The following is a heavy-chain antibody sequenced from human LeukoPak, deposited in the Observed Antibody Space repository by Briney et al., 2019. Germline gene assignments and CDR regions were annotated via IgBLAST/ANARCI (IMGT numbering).Heavy chain of an antibody. CDR3: AGDFGISEVY. CDR2: MNSDGSST. V-gene: IGHV3-74*01. Sequence: GGSLRLSCAASGFTFSRYWMHWVRQAPGKGPVWVSRMNSDGSSTCYADSVKGRFTISRDNAKNTLYLQMNSLRAEDTAVYYCAGDFGISEVYWGQGTLVTVSS. J-gene: IGHJ4*02. D-gene: IGHD1-20*01. CDR1: GFTFSRYW.